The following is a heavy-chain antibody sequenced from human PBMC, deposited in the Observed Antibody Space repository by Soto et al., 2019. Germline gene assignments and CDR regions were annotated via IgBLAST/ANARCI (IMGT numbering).Heavy chain of an antibody. CDR2: KIGDGRT. V-gene: IGHV4-39*01. CDR3: ARRDHITTSYYFDY. CDR1: GGSLSSRTYY. Sequence: QLQQQESGPGLVKPSETLSLSCTVSGGSLSSRTYYWGWIRQPPGKGLEWIGSKIGDGRTYYNPSLESRVTISVDTSKNQFSLKLSSVTAADTAVYYCARRDHITTSYYFDYWGQGTVVTVSS. J-gene: IGHJ4*02. D-gene: IGHD1-1*01.